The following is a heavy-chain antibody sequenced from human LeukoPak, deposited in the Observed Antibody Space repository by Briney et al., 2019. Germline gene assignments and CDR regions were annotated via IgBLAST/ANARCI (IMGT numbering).Heavy chain of an antibody. CDR1: GFSLSTSGVG. D-gene: IGHD3-22*01. CDR3: AHRPLSGYPFHY. Sequence: SGPTLVKPTQTLTLTCTFSGFSLSTSGVGVGWIRQPPGKALEWLALIYWDDDKRYSPSLKSRLTITKDTSKNQVVLTMTNMDPVDIATYYCAHRPLSGYPFHYWGQGTLATVSS. V-gene: IGHV2-5*02. CDR2: IYWDDDK. J-gene: IGHJ4*02.